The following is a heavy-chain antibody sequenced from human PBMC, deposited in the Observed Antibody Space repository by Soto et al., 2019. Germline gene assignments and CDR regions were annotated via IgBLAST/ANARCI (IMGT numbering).Heavy chain of an antibody. V-gene: IGHV4-59*01. CDR3: ARHGIIGSYYDAFDI. D-gene: IGHD1-26*01. J-gene: IGHJ3*02. CDR1: GGSISSYY. Sequence: PSETLSLTCTVSGGSISSYYWRWIRQPPGKGLEWIGYIYYSGSTNYNPSLKSRVTISVDTSKNQFSLKLSSVTAADTAVYYCARHGIIGSYYDAFDIWGQGTMVTVSS. CDR2: IYYSGST.